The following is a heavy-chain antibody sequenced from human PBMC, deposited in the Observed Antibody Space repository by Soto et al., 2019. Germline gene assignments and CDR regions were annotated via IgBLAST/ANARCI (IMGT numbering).Heavy chain of an antibody. CDR1: GGSISSGDYY. V-gene: IGHV4-30-4*01. CDR2: IYYSGST. CDR3: AREGRVYRYYFDY. J-gene: IGHJ4*02. Sequence: SETLSLTCTVSGGSISSGDYYWSWIRQPPGKGLEWIGYIYYSGSTYYNPSLKSRVTISVDTSKNQFSLKLSSVTAADTAVYYCAREGRVYRYYFDYWGQGTLVTVSS. D-gene: IGHD1-20*01.